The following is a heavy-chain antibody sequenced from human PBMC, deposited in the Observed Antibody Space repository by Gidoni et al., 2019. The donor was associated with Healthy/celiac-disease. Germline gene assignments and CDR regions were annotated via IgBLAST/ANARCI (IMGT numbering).Heavy chain of an antibody. CDR3: AIVEYSGSYGDWFDP. V-gene: IGHV1-69*01. CDR1: GGTVSSYA. Sequence: VRLVQSGAEVKKPGSSVKVSCKASGGTVSSYAISWVRQPPGQGLEWMGGIIPIFGTANYGKKYHGRFTITAFDSTSTASMELRSLRFEDTAVYYCAIVEYSGSYGDWFDPWGQGTLVTVSS. D-gene: IGHD1-26*01. CDR2: IIPIFGTA. J-gene: IGHJ5*02.